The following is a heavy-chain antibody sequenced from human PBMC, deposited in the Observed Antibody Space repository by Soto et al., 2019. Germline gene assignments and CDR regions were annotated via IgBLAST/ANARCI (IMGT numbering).Heavy chain of an antibody. V-gene: IGHV1-18*01. J-gene: IGHJ5*02. CDR2: ISAYDGNT. Sequence: GASVKVSCKASGYTFTSYGISWVRQAPGQGLEWMGWISAYDGNTNYAQKLQGRVTMTTDTSTSTAYMELRSLRSDDTAVYYCARDLDILTGNWFDPWGQGTLVTVSS. D-gene: IGHD3-9*01. CDR3: ARDLDILTGNWFDP. CDR1: GYTFTSYG.